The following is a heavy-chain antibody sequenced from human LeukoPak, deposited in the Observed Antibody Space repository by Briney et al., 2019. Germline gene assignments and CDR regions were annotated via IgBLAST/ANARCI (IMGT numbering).Heavy chain of an antibody. CDR2: MYTSGST. CDR3: ASLYSSSSKY. Sequence: SETLSLTCTVSGGSMNTYYWTWIRQSAGKGLEWLGRMYTSGSTNYNPSLKSRVTISVDTSKNQFSLKLSSVTAADTAVYYCASLYSSSSKYWGQGTLVTVSS. J-gene: IGHJ4*02. V-gene: IGHV4-4*07. D-gene: IGHD6-6*01. CDR1: GGSMNTYY.